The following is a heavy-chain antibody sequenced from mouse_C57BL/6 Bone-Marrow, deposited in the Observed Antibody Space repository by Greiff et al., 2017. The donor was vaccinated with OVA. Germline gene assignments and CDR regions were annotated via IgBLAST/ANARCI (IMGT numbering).Heavy chain of an antibody. J-gene: IGHJ2*01. D-gene: IGHD2-4*01. V-gene: IGHV5-4*01. CDR1: GFTFSSYA. CDR3: ARDLKDYDVGDY. CDR2: ISDGGSYT. Sequence: EVNVVESGGGLVKPGGSLKLSCAASGFTFSSYAMSWVRQTPEKRLEWVATISDGGSYTYYPDNVKGRFTISRDNAKNNLYLQMSHLKSEDTAMYYCARDLKDYDVGDYWGQGTTLTVSS.